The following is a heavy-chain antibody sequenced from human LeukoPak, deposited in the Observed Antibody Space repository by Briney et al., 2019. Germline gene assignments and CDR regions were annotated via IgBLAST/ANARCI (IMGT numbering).Heavy chain of an antibody. V-gene: IGHV1-2*06. D-gene: IGHD6-19*01. CDR3: ARVSLKYSSGWSGGYYFDY. J-gene: IGHJ4*02. CDR1: GYTFTGYY. Sequence: GASVKVSCKASGYTFTGYYMHWVRQAPGQGLEWMGRINPNSGGTNYAQKFQGRVTMTRDTSISTAYMELSRLRSDDTAVYYCARVSLKYSSGWSGGYYFDYWGQGTLVTVSS. CDR2: INPNSGGT.